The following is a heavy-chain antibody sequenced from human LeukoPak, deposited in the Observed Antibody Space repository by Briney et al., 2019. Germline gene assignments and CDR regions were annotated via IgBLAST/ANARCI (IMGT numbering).Heavy chain of an antibody. CDR3: AREYYYDSSGYDY. Sequence: ASVKVSCKASGGTFSSYAISWVRQAPGQGLEWMGRIIPIFGTANYAQKFQGRVTITTDESTSTAYMELSSLRSEDTDVYYCAREYYYDSSGYDYWGQGTLVTVSS. D-gene: IGHD3-22*01. J-gene: IGHJ4*02. V-gene: IGHV1-69*05. CDR2: IIPIFGTA. CDR1: GGTFSSYA.